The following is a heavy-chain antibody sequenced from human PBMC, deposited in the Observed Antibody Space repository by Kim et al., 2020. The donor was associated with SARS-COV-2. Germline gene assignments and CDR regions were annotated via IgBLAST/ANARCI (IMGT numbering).Heavy chain of an antibody. CDR2: DT. J-gene: IGHJ4*02. Sequence: DTRYSPSFQGQVSISADKSISTAYLQWSSLKASDTAMYYCARHGGDTFDYWGQGTLVTVSS. D-gene: IGHD3-16*01. V-gene: IGHV5-51*01. CDR3: ARHGGDTFDY.